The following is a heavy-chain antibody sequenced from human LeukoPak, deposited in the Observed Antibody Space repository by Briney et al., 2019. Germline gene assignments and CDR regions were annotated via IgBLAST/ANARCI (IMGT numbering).Heavy chain of an antibody. CDR1: GFTFSSYS. D-gene: IGHD3-22*01. J-gene: IGHJ6*02. CDR3: ARDRWANSGSFFRYYYYGMDV. CDR2: ISSSSSYI. V-gene: IGHV3-21*01. Sequence: GGSLRLSCAASGFTFSSYSMNWVRQAPGKGLEWVSSISSSSSYIYYAESVKGRFTISRDNSESTLHLQMNSLRAEDTAVYYCARDRWANSGSFFRYYYYGMDVWGQGTTVTVSS.